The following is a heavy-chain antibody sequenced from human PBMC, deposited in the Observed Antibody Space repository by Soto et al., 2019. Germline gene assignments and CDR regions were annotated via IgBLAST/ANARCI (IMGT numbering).Heavy chain of an antibody. CDR3: ARALYYYDSSGYYIGPGVDY. D-gene: IGHD3-22*01. J-gene: IGHJ4*02. CDR1: GGSISSGGYY. CDR2: IYYSGST. V-gene: IGHV4-31*03. Sequence: NPSETLSLTCTVSGGSISSGGYYWSWIRQHPGKGLEWIGYIYYSGSTYYNPSLKSRVTISVDTSKNQFSLKLSSVTAADTAVYYCARALYYYDSSGYYIGPGVDYWGQGTLVTVSS.